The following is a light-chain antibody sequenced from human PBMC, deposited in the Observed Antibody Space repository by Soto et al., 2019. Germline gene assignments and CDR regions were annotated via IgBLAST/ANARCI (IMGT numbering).Light chain of an antibody. Sequence: EIVMTQSPATLSVSPGESATLSCRASQRISRNLAWYQQTPGQAPRLLIYDASTRATAIPARFSGSGSETEFTLTISSLQSEDFAVYYCQQYNNWPPITFGQGTRREIK. CDR3: QQYNNWPPIT. V-gene: IGKV3-15*01. J-gene: IGKJ5*01. CDR1: QRISRN. CDR2: DAS.